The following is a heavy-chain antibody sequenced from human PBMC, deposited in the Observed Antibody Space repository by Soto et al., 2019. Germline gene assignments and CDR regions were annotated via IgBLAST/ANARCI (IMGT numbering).Heavy chain of an antibody. J-gene: IGHJ6*02. CDR3: ARDRYYDFWSQPYYYYYGMDV. D-gene: IGHD3-3*01. Sequence: SETLSLTCTVSGGSIGSNNYYWAWIRQPPGKGLEWIGCIYYTGSTYYNPSLKSRVTISVDTSKNQFSLKLSSVTAADTAVYYCARDRYYDFWSQPYYYYYGMDVWGQGTTVTVSS. CDR1: GGSIGSNNYY. CDR2: IYYTGST. V-gene: IGHV4-39*07.